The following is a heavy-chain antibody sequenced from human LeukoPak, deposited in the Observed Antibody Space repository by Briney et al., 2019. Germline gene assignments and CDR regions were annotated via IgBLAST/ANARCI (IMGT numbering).Heavy chain of an antibody. CDR1: GYTFSNFG. Sequence: ASVRVSCKTSGYTFSNFGINWVRQAPGQGLEWMGWISGNNDNPNYGQKFQGRFTVTTDSSTSTAYMELRNLRFDDTAVYYCARDGTSTDDYWGQGTLVTVFS. D-gene: IGHD2-2*01. J-gene: IGHJ4*02. CDR3: ARDGTSTDDY. V-gene: IGHV1-18*01. CDR2: ISGNNDNP.